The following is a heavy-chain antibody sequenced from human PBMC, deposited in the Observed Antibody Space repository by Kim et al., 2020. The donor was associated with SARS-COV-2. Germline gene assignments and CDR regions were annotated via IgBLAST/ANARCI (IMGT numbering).Heavy chain of an antibody. J-gene: IGHJ4*02. CDR3: TRGIYSSHDY. CDR1: GDSVSSSSVA. Sequence: SQTLSLTCAISGDSVSSSSVAWNWIRQSPSRGLEWLGRTYYRSKWYNDYAVSVRGRITINPDTSKNQFSLQLNSVTPGDTAVYYCTRGIYSSHDYWGQGTLVTVSS. V-gene: IGHV6-1*01. D-gene: IGHD3-22*01. CDR2: TYYRSKWYN.